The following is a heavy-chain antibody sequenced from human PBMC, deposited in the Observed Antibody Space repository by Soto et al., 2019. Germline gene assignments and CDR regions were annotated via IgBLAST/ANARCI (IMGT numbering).Heavy chain of an antibody. V-gene: IGHV1-18*01. CDR2: ISAYNGNT. CDR1: GYTFTSYG. Sequence: ASVKVSCKASGYTFTSYGISWVRQAPGQGLEWMGWISAYNGNTNYAQKLQGRVTMTTDTSTSTAYMELRSLRSDDTAVYYWARDAGGYNILPVYDYWGQGPLFPVS. D-gene: IGHD3-9*01. J-gene: IGHJ4*02. CDR3: ARDAGGYNILPVYDY.